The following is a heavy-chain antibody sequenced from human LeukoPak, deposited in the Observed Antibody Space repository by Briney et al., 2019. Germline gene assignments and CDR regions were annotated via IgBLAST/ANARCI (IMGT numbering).Heavy chain of an antibody. CDR2: ISYDGSNK. V-gene: IGHV3-30*18. CDR1: GFTFSSYS. D-gene: IGHD6-6*01. CDR3: AKDSSSFSDYYYYMDV. Sequence: PGGSLRLSCAASGFTFSSYSMNWVRQAPGKGLEWVAVISYDGSNKYYADSVKGRFTISRDNSKNTLYLQMNSLRAEDTAVYYCAKDSSSFSDYYYYMDVWGKGTTVTVSS. J-gene: IGHJ6*03.